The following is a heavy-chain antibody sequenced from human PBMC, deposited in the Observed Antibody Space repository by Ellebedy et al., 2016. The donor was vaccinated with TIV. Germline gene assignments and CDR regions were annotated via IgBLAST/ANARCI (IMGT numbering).Heavy chain of an antibody. V-gene: IGHV1-18*01. J-gene: IGHJ4*02. CDR2: IRAYNGNT. CDR3: ARDASTGWPGY. CDR1: GYTFTNYG. Sequence: AASVTVSCKASGYTFTNYGFTWVRQAPGPGLEWMGWIRAYNGNTKYAQKLQGRVTMTTATSTSTAYMELRSLRSDDTAVYYCARDASTGWPGYWGQGTLVTVSS. D-gene: IGHD6-19*01.